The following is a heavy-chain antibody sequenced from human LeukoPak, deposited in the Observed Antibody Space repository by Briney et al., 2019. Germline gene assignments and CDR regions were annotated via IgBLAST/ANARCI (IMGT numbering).Heavy chain of an antibody. CDR2: IVVGSGNT. CDR1: GFSLTSCA. V-gene: IGHV1-58*02. D-gene: IGHD2-15*01. J-gene: IGHJ6*03. CDR3: AASSGGVGGYYYYYYMDV. Sequence: GTSVKVSCKASGFSLTSCAMQWVRQARGQRLEWIGWIVVGSGNTNYAQKFQERVTITRDMSTSTAYMELSSLRSEDTAVYYCAASSGGVGGYYYYYYMDVWGKGTTVTVSS.